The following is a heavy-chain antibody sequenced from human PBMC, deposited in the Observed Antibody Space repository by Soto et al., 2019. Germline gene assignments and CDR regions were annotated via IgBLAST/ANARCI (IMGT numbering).Heavy chain of an antibody. V-gene: IGHV3-53*01. D-gene: IGHD6-19*01. CDR1: GFTVSDNY. CDR2: IYSGGST. Sequence: ESGGDMIQPGGSLRLSCAASGFTVSDNYMNWVRQAPGKGLVWVSVIYSGGSTYYADSVKGRFTISRDNSQNTLYLQMNSLRAEDTAVYYCARLYSSGWYVDYWGQGTLVTVSS. CDR3: ARLYSSGWYVDY. J-gene: IGHJ4*02.